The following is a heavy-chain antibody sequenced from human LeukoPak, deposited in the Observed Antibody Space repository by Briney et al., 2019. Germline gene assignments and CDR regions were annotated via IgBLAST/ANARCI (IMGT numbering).Heavy chain of an antibody. CDR2: IYSGGST. Sequence: PGGSLRLSCAASGFTVSSNYMSWVRQAPGKGLEWVSVIYSGGSTYYADSVKGRFTISRDNSKNTLYLQMNSLRAEDTAVYYCAKVEVGATRHFDYWGQGTLVTVSS. V-gene: IGHV3-53*01. CDR1: GFTVSSNY. D-gene: IGHD1-26*01. CDR3: AKVEVGATRHFDY. J-gene: IGHJ4*02.